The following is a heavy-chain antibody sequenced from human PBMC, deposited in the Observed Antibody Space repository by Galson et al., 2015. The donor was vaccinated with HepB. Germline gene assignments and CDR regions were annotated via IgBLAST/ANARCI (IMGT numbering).Heavy chain of an antibody. Sequence: SLRLSCAASGFTFSNAWMSWVRQAPGKGLEWVGRIKSKTDGGTTDYAAPVKCRFTISRDDSKNKLCLQMNSLKTDDTAVYYFTTGYSYGFDAFDIWGQGTMVTVSS. D-gene: IGHD5-18*01. V-gene: IGHV3-15*01. CDR2: IKSKTDGGTT. CDR1: GFTFSNAW. CDR3: TTGYSYGFDAFDI. J-gene: IGHJ3*02.